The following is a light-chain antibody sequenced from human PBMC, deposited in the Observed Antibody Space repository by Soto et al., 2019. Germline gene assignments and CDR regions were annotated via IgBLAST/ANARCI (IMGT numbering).Light chain of an antibody. CDR2: DVT. Sequence: QSALTQPPSASGSPGQPVTISCTGASSDVGGYNFVSWYQQHPGKAPKLMIYDVTKRPSGVPDRFSGSKSGNTASLTVSGLQVDDEADYYCSSYAGSSIPVAFGGGTQLTVL. V-gene: IGLV2-8*01. CDR1: SSDVGGYNF. J-gene: IGLJ2*01. CDR3: SSYAGSSIPVA.